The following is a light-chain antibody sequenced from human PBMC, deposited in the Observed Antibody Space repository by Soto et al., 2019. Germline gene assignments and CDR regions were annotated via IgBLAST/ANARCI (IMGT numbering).Light chain of an antibody. CDR2: AAS. V-gene: IGKV1-12*01. CDR1: QDISSW. Sequence: DIQMTQSPSSVSASVGDRVTITCRASQDISSWLAWYQHKPGKAPSLLIYAASSLQSGVPSRFSGSGSGTDFTLTISSLQPEDFATYYCQHADSFPLITFGQGTRLDIK. J-gene: IGKJ5*01. CDR3: QHADSFPLIT.